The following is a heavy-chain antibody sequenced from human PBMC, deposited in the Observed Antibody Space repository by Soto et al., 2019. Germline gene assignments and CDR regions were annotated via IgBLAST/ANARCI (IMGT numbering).Heavy chain of an antibody. Sequence: QVQLRESGPGLVKPSGTLFLTCAVSSGSVNSSNWWSWVRQPPGKGLEWIGEIYHGGSANYNPSLRSRVTMSVDKSKNQVFLLLSSVTSADTAVYYCARDPAAAGPFNYWGQGTLVTVSS. J-gene: IGHJ4*02. CDR3: ARDPAAAGPFNY. CDR1: SGSVNSSNW. V-gene: IGHV4-4*02. D-gene: IGHD6-13*01. CDR2: IYHGGSA.